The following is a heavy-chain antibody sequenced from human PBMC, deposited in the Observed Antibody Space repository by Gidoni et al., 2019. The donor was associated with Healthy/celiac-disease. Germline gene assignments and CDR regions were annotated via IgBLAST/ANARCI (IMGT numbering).Heavy chain of an antibody. D-gene: IGHD3-22*01. J-gene: IGHJ3*02. Sequence: QVQLVQSVAEVKKPGASVKVSCKASGYTFTSYAMHWVRQAPGQRLEWMGWINAGNGNTKYSQKCQGRVTITRETSASTAYMELSSLRSEDTAVYYCARDFNTYYYDSSGYYDAFDIWGQGTMVTVSS. CDR3: ARDFNTYYYDSSGYYDAFDI. CDR1: GYTFTSYA. V-gene: IGHV1-3*01. CDR2: INAGNGNT.